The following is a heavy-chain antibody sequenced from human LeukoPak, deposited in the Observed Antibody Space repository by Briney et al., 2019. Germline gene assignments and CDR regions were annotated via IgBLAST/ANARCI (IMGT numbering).Heavy chain of an antibody. CDR2: IDHTGIT. CDR3: ARGRVSSSTWCSTYYYYFYMDV. CDR1: DDSITIYY. J-gene: IGHJ6*03. Sequence: KSSETLSLTCTVSDDSITIYYWTWIRQPPGKGLEWIGYIDHTGITNYNPSLNSRVTISRDTSKNHFSLELSSATAADTAVYFCARGRVSSSTWCSTYYYYFYMDVWGKGTPVTVSS. D-gene: IGHD6-13*01. V-gene: IGHV4-59*01.